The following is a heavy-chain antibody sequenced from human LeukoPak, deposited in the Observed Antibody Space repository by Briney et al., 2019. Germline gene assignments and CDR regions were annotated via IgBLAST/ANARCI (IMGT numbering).Heavy chain of an antibody. Sequence: SETLSLTCAVYGGSFSGYYWSWIRQPPGKGLEWIGEINHSGSTNYNPSLKSRVTISVDTSKNQFSLKLSSVTAADTAVYYCARAIAAAGIDYWGQGTLVTVFS. V-gene: IGHV4-34*01. CDR1: GGSFSGYY. D-gene: IGHD6-13*01. CDR3: ARAIAAAGIDY. CDR2: INHSGST. J-gene: IGHJ4*02.